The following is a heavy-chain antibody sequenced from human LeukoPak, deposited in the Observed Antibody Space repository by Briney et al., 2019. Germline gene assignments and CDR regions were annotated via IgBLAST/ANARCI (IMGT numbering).Heavy chain of an antibody. CDR1: GGSFSGYY. J-gene: IGHJ4*02. CDR3: ARRNNWNYVGY. V-gene: IGHV4-30-4*01. CDR2: IYYSGST. Sequence: SETLSLTCTVSGGSFSGYYWSWIRQPPGKGLEWIGYIYYSGSTYYNPSLKSRVTISVDTSKNQFSLKLSSVTAADTAVYSCARRNNWNYVGYWGQGTLVTVSS. D-gene: IGHD1-20*01.